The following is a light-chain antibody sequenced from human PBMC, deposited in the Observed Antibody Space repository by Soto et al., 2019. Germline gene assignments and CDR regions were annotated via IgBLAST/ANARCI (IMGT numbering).Light chain of an antibody. J-gene: IGLJ2*01. CDR2: EGS. Sequence: QPASVSGSPGQSITISCTGTSSDVGSYNLVSWYQQHPGKAPKLMIYEGSKRPSGVSNRFSGSKSGNTASLTISGLQAEDEADYYCCSYAGSSTAVVFGGGTKLTVL. V-gene: IGLV2-23*01. CDR1: SSDVGSYNL. CDR3: CSYAGSSTAVV.